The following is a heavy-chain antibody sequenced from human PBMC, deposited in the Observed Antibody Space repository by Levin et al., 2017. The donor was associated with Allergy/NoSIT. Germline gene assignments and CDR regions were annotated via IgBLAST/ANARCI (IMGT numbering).Heavy chain of an antibody. CDR1: GFTFSSYS. CDR3: ARDLALFSSGWSRAYYFDY. J-gene: IGHJ4*02. D-gene: IGHD6-19*01. CDR2: ISSSSSTI. Sequence: GESLKISCAASGFTFSSYSMNWVRQAPGKGLEWVSYISSSSSTIYYADSVKGRFTISRDNAKNSLYLQMNSLRAEDTAVYYCARDLALFSSGWSRAYYFDYWGQGTLVTVSS. V-gene: IGHV3-48*01.